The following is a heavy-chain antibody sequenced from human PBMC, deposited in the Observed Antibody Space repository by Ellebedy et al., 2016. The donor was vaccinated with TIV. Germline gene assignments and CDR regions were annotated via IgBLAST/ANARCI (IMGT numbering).Heavy chain of an antibody. Sequence: GESLKISXAASGFTFSSYWMHWVRQAPGKGLVWVSRINSDGSSTSYADSVKGRFTISRNNAKNTLYLQMNSLRAEDTAVYYCARVRYDPRITRYYYYMDVWGKGTTVTVSS. CDR1: GFTFSSYW. D-gene: IGHD3-16*01. CDR3: ARVRYDPRITRYYYYMDV. CDR2: INSDGSST. J-gene: IGHJ6*03. V-gene: IGHV3-74*01.